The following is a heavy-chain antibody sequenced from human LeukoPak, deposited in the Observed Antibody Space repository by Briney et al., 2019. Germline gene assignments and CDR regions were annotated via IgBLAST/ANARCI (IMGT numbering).Heavy chain of an antibody. CDR3: ARDSLYDDDGYYHYFDY. D-gene: IGHD3-22*01. CDR1: GFSFSTFG. V-gene: IGHV3-33*01. J-gene: IGHJ4*02. Sequence: PGGSLRLSCAASGFSFSTFGMHWVRQAPGKGLEWVAMIWYDASGQHYADSVKGRFTISRDTSKNTLYLQMNSLRAKDTAVYFCARDSLYDDDGYYHYFDYWGQGTLVTVSS. CDR2: IWYDASGQ.